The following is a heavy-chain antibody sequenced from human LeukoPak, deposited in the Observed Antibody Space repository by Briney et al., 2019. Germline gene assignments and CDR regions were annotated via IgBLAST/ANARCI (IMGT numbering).Heavy chain of an antibody. Sequence: QFGGSLRLSCAASGFTFSSYDMSWVRQAPGKGLEWVSGISGGGGSTYYADSVKGRFTISRDNSKNTLYLQMNSLRADDTAVYYCAMKAVPRPRLHDAFDFWGQGTVVSVSS. V-gene: IGHV3-23*01. CDR1: GFTFSSYD. J-gene: IGHJ3*01. D-gene: IGHD5-24*01. CDR2: ISGGGGST. CDR3: AMKAVPRPRLHDAFDF.